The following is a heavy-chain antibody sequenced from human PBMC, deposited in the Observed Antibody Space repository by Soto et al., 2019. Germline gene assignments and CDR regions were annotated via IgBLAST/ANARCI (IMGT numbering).Heavy chain of an antibody. D-gene: IGHD3-9*01. CDR2: IYPGDSDT. J-gene: IGHJ4*02. CDR1: GYSFTSYW. V-gene: IGHV5-51*01. Sequence: GESLKISCKGSGYSFTSYWIGWARQMPGKGLEWMGIIYPGDSDTRYSPSFQGQVTISADKSISTAYLQLSSLKASDTAMYYCARHGVGDILTGQPDYWGQGTLVTVSS. CDR3: ARHGVGDILTGQPDY.